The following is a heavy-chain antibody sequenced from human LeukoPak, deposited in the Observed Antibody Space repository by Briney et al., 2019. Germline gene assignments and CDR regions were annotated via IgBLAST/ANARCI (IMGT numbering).Heavy chain of an antibody. Sequence: PGRSLRLSCAASGFTFSSYAMHWVRQAPGKGLKWVAVISYDGSNKYYADSVKGRFTISRDNSKNTLYLQMNSLRAEDTAVYYCARSIAAAGETFDYWGQGTLVTVSS. CDR2: ISYDGSNK. D-gene: IGHD6-13*01. J-gene: IGHJ4*02. CDR3: ARSIAAAGETFDY. V-gene: IGHV3-30-3*01. CDR1: GFTFSSYA.